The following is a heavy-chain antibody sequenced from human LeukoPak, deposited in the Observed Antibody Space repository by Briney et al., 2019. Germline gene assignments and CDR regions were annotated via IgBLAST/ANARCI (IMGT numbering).Heavy chain of an antibody. CDR1: GGSISSGGYY. CDR2: IYYSGST. Sequence: SQTLSLTCTVSGGSISSGGYYWSWIRQHPGKGLEWIGYIYYSGSTYYNPSLKSRVTISVDTSKNQFSLKLSSVTAEDTAVYYCARLGGGLYQLLSSGYYFFDYWGQGTLVTVSS. CDR3: ARLGGGLYQLLSSGYYFFDY. J-gene: IGHJ4*02. V-gene: IGHV4-31*03. D-gene: IGHD2-2*01.